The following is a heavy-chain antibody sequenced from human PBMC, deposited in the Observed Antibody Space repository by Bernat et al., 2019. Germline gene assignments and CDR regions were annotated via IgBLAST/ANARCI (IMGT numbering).Heavy chain of an antibody. V-gene: IGHV4-34*01. J-gene: IGHJ3*02. CDR1: GGSFSGYY. CDR2: INHSGST. Sequence: QVQLQQWGAGPLKPSETLSLTCAVYGGSFSGYYWSWIRQPPGKGLEWIGEINHSGSTNYNPSLKSRVTISVDTSKNQFSLKLSSVTAADTAVYYCARGGSSYYYGSGSSEDAFDIWGQGTMVTVSS. CDR3: ARGGSSYYYGSGSSEDAFDI. D-gene: IGHD3-10*01.